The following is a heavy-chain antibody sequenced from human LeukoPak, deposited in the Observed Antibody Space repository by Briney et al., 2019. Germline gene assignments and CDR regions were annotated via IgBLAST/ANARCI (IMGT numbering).Heavy chain of an antibody. D-gene: IGHD3-10*01. CDR1: GFTFSSYW. J-gene: IGHJ4*02. Sequence: GGPLRLSCAASGFTFSSYWMSWVRQAPGKGLEWVANIKQDGSEKYYVDSVKGRFTISRDNAKNSLYLQMNSLRAEDTAVYYCARITMVRGVIMDYWGQGTLVTVSS. CDR2: IKQDGSEK. CDR3: ARITMVRGVIMDY. V-gene: IGHV3-7*03.